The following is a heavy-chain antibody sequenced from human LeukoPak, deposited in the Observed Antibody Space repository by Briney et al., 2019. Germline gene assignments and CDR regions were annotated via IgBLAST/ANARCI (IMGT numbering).Heavy chain of an antibody. CDR3: ARGEYSYGPYYMDV. D-gene: IGHD5-18*01. V-gene: IGHV4-59*01. Sequence: SETLSLTCTVSGGSISSYYWSWIRQPPGKGLEWIGYIYYSGSTNYNPSLKSRVTISVNTSKNQFSLKLSSVTAADTAVYYCARGEYSYGPYYMDVWGKGTTVTVSS. CDR1: GGSISSYY. CDR2: IYYSGST. J-gene: IGHJ6*03.